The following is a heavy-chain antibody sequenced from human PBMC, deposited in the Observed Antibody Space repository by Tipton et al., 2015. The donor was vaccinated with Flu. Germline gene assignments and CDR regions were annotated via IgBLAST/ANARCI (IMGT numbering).Heavy chain of an antibody. D-gene: IGHD4-11*01. CDR3: ARRDYSNYVSEPKNWFDP. CDR2: IHYSGST. CDR1: SGSVTSGSYY. J-gene: IGHJ5*02. V-gene: IGHV4-39*07. Sequence: TLSLTCTVSSGSVTSGSYYWGWIRQPPGKGLEWIGNIHYSGSTYYNPSLRSRVTILVDRSKNQFSLRLTSVTATDTAVYYCARRDYSNYVSEPKNWFDPWGQGILVTVSS.